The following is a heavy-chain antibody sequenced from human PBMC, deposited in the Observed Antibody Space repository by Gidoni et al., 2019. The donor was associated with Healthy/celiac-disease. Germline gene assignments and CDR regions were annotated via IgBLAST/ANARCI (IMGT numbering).Heavy chain of an antibody. J-gene: IGHJ2*01. Sequence: QVQLVESGGGVVQPGRSLRLSCAASGFTFSSYAMHWVRQAPGKGLEWVAVISYDGSKKYYADSVKGRFTISRDNSKNTLYLQMNSLRAEDTAVYYCAREGSDYGDYAGYFDLWGRGTLVTVSS. V-gene: IGHV3-30-3*01. CDR1: GFTFSSYA. CDR3: AREGSDYGDYAGYFDL. D-gene: IGHD4-17*01. CDR2: ISYDGSKK.